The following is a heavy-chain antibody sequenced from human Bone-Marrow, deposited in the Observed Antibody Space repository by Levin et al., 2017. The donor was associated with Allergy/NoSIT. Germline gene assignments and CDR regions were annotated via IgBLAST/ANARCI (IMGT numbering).Heavy chain of an antibody. CDR1: GFTFNNAW. CDR3: ATGPASDYYYYMGV. Sequence: GGSLRLSCAASGFTFNNAWMTWVRQAPGKGLEWVGRIYSKTDGGTTDYAAPVKGRFTISRDDSKDTLFLQMNSLKIEDTAVYYCATGPASDYYYYMGVWGIGTTVTVSS. CDR2: IYSKTDGGTT. J-gene: IGHJ6*03. V-gene: IGHV3-15*01.